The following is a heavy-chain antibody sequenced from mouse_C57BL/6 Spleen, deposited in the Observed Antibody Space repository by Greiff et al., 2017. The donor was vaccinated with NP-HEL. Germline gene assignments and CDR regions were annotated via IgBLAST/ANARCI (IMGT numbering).Heavy chain of an antibody. Sequence: EVQLVESGGGLVQPGGSLSLSCAASGFTFTDYYMSWVRQPPGKALEWLGFIRNKANGYTTEYSASVKGRFTISRDNSQSILYLQMNALRAEDSATYYCARSYWDAMDYWGQGTSVTVSS. CDR3: ARSYWDAMDY. V-gene: IGHV7-3*01. D-gene: IGHD2-10*01. CDR2: IRNKANGYTT. J-gene: IGHJ4*01. CDR1: GFTFTDYY.